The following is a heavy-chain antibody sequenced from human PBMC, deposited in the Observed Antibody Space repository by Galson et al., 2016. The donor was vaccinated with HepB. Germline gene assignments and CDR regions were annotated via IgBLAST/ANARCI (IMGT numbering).Heavy chain of an antibody. CDR3: ARAGASMFTQVIDH. J-gene: IGHJ4*02. Sequence: SVKVSCKASGYTFNSYGIAWVRQAPGQGLEWMGWISGYSGNTNYPQKLQGRVTMTTDTTASTANMELRSLRSDDTAVYYCARAGASMFTQVIDHWAQGTLITVSS. CDR2: ISGYSGNT. D-gene: IGHD3-10*02. V-gene: IGHV1-18*01. CDR1: GYTFNSYG.